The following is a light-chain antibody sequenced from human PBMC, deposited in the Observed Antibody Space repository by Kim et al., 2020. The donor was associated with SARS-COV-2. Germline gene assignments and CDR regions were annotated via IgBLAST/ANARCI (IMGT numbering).Light chain of an antibody. CDR1: NSDIGAYDY. V-gene: IGLV2-14*03. CDR2: DIN. CDR3: SSYTLSDTFV. Sequence: QSITISCTGTNSDIGAYDYVAFFQQHPDKVPRLIIYDINKRPSGISSRFSGSKSGNTASLTISGLQADDEADYYCSSYTLSDTFVFGTGTKVTVL. J-gene: IGLJ1*01.